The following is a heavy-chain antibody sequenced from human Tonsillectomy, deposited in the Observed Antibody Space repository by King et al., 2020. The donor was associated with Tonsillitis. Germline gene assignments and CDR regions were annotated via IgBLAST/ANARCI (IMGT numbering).Heavy chain of an antibody. J-gene: IGHJ4*02. CDR3: ARGLVGAHCDY. Sequence: VQLQESGPGLVKPSETLSLTCTVSGGSISSYYWSWIRQPPGKGLEWIGYIYYSGSTNYNPSLKSRVTISVDTSKNQFSLKLSSVTAADTAVYYCARGLVGAHCDYWGQGTLVTVSS. V-gene: IGHV4-59*01. CDR1: GGSISSYY. D-gene: IGHD2-2*01. CDR2: IYYSGST.